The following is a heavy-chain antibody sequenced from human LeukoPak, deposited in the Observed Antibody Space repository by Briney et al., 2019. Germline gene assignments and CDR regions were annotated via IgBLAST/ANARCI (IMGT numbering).Heavy chain of an antibody. CDR1: GFTFSSYW. V-gene: IGHV3-7*01. J-gene: IGHJ3*02. CDR3: ARDYDFWSGYPEAFDI. Sequence: PGGSLRLSCAASGFTFSSYWMSWVRQAPGKGLEWVANIKQDGSEKYYVDSVKGRFTISRDNARNSLYLQMNSLRAEDTAVYYCARDYDFWSGYPEAFDIWGQGTMVTVSS. CDR2: IKQDGSEK. D-gene: IGHD3-3*01.